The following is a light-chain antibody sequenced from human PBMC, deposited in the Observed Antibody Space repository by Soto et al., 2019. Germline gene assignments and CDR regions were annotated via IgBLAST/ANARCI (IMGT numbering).Light chain of an antibody. CDR1: QSVYSH. Sequence: DIQMTQSPSSLSASVGDRVTITCRASQSVYSHLSWYQQKSGKAPNLLIYETSTLQSGVPSRFSGSGSGTDFTLTISSLQPEDSATYYCQQIYTTPRAFGQGTKVEIK. CDR2: ETS. CDR3: QQIYTTPRA. J-gene: IGKJ1*01. V-gene: IGKV1-39*01.